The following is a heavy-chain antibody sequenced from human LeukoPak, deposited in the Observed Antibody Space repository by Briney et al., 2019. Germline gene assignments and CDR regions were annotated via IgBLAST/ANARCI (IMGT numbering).Heavy chain of an antibody. CDR3: AKQWRGTGDAFDS. CDR2: ISGSGVST. Sequence: GGSERLSCAASGFTFSSYTMSWVRQAPRKGLEWVSSISGSGVSTYYADYVKGRFTLSRDNSKNTLYLQINSLRAEDTAVYYCAKQWRGTGDAFDSWGHGIIVTVSS. D-gene: IGHD3/OR15-3a*01. V-gene: IGHV3-23*01. CDR1: GFTFSSYT. J-gene: IGHJ3*02.